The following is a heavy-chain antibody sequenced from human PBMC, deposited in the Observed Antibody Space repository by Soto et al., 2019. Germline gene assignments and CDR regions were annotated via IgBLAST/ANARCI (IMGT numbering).Heavy chain of an antibody. V-gene: IGHV4-59*01. Sequence: PSETLSLTCTVSGGSISSYYWSWIRQPPGKGLEWIGYIYYSGSTNYNPSLKSRVTISVDTSKNQFSLKLSSVTAADTAVYYCARDRNYYDSSGYFPHYGMDVWGQGTTVTVSS. CDR2: IYYSGST. D-gene: IGHD3-22*01. CDR3: ARDRNYYDSSGYFPHYGMDV. CDR1: GGSISSYY. J-gene: IGHJ6*02.